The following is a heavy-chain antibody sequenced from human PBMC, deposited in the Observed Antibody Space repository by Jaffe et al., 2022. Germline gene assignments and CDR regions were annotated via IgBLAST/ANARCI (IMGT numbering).Heavy chain of an antibody. J-gene: IGHJ5*02. D-gene: IGHD3-3*01. CDR1: GFTFSSYS. CDR3: ARVANYDFWSGYGNWFDP. CDR2: ISSSSSYI. V-gene: IGHV3-21*01. Sequence: EVQLVESGGGLVKPGGSLRLSCAASGFTFSSYSMNWVRQAPGKGLEWVSSISSSSSYIYYADSVKGRFTISRDNAKNSLYLQMNSLRAEDTAVYYCARVANYDFWSGYGNWFDPWGQGTLVTVSS.